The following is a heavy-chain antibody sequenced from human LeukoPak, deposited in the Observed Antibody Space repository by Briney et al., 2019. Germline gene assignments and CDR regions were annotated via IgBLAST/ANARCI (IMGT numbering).Heavy chain of an antibody. CDR1: GFTFSSYA. CDR3: ARDGLSSSWYTGNWFDP. CDR2: ISYDGSNK. J-gene: IGHJ5*02. V-gene: IGHV3-30*04. D-gene: IGHD6-13*01. Sequence: GGSLRLSCAASGFTFSSYAMHWVRQAPGKGLEWVAVISYDGSNKYYADSVKGRFTISRDNSKNTLYLQMNSLRAEDTAVYYCARDGLSSSWYTGNWFDPWGQGTLVTVSS.